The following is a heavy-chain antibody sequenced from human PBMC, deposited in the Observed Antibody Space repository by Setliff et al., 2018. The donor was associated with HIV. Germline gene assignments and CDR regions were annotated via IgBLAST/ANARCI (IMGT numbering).Heavy chain of an antibody. CDR1: GGTFSSYA. V-gene: IGHV1-69*05. D-gene: IGHD5-18*01. CDR2: IIPIFGTA. CDR3: ARDWLADGYSTKFAFDI. Sequence: KASGGTFSSYAISWVRQGPGQGLEWIGGIIPIFGTANYAQKFQGRVTITTDESTGTTYMELSSLRSEDTAVYYCARDWLADGYSTKFAFDIWGQGTMVTVSS. J-gene: IGHJ3*02.